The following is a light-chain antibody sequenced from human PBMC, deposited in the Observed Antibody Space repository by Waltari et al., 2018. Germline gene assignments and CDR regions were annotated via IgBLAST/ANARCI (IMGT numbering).Light chain of an antibody. CDR1: DLGKNS. V-gene: IGLV3-1*01. CDR3: QAWDTVSFVV. Sequence: YVLTPPPSISVPPGQTATITCSGEDLGKNSASWYQQKAGQPPTLVIYQNNRRPSDIPDRFSASTSGNAATLTIRGTQPTDEADYYCQAWDTVSFVVFGGGTRLTVL. J-gene: IGLJ2*01. CDR2: QNN.